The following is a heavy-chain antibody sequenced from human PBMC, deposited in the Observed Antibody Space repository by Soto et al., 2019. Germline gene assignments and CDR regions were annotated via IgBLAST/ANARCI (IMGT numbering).Heavy chain of an antibody. CDR1: GGSISNFY. D-gene: IGHD1-26*01. V-gene: IGHV4-59*08. CDR2: IYYSGST. CDR3: ARRYGGNLDY. Sequence: QVQLQESGPGLVKPSETLSLTCTVSGGSISNFYWSWIRQPPGKGLEWIGYIYYSGSTNYNPSLKRGVTIPVDTSKNPFSLKLSSVSAADTAGYFCARRYGGNLDYWGQGTLVTVSS. J-gene: IGHJ4*02.